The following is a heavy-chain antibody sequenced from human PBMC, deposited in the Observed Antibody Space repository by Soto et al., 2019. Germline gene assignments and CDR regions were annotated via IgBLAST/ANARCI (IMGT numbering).Heavy chain of an antibody. Sequence: GGSLRLSCAASGFTFSSYWMHWVRQAPGKGLVWVSRINSDGSSTIYADSVKGRFTISRDNAKNTLYLQMNSLRAEDTAVYYCARAVRSGSYPYYYYGMDVRAQRTTVTVSS. CDR1: GFTFSSYW. J-gene: IGHJ6*02. V-gene: IGHV3-74*01. CDR3: ARAVRSGSYPYYYYGMDV. D-gene: IGHD3-10*01. CDR2: INSDGSST.